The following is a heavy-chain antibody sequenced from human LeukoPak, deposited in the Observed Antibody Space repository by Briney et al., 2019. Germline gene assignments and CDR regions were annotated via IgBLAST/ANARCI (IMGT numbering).Heavy chain of an antibody. CDR1: GFTFSSYA. CDR3: ASPYCSGGRCPANTGAEYFQH. V-gene: IGHV3-30*04. Sequence: GGSLRLSCAASGFTFSSYAMHWVRQAPGKGLEWVAVISYDGSNKYYADSVKGRFTISRDNSKNTLYLQMNSLRAEDTAVYYCASPYCSGGRCPANTGAEYFQHWAQGPLVTVSS. J-gene: IGHJ1*01. D-gene: IGHD2-15*01. CDR2: ISYDGSNK.